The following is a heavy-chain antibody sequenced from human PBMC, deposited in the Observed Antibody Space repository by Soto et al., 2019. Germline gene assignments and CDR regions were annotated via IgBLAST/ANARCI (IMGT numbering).Heavy chain of an antibody. V-gene: IGHV3-33*01. D-gene: IGHD6-13*01. CDR2: IWHDGSYK. CDR3: ATEGGVGYGSSWGDF. Sequence: QVQPVESGGGVVQPGRSLRLSCVASGVSFSTYGMHWVRQAPGKGLEWVASIWHDGSYKFHADAVKGRFANSRDNSKNSLYLQMNSLRVEDTAMYYCATEGGVGYGSSWGDFWGQGTLVTVSS. J-gene: IGHJ4*02. CDR1: GVSFSTYG.